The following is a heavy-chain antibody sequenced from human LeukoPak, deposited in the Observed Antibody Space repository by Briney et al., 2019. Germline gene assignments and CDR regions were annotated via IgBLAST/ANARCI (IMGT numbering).Heavy chain of an antibody. Sequence: PSQTLSLTRTVSGGSISSGGYYWSWIRQHPGKGLEWIGYIYYSGSTYYNPSLKSRVTISVDTSKNQFSLKLSSVTAADTAVYYCARLRLADLYRFDPWGQGTLVTVSS. V-gene: IGHV4-31*03. CDR2: IYYSGST. CDR3: ARLRLADLYRFDP. J-gene: IGHJ5*02. CDR1: GGSISSGGYY. D-gene: IGHD2-21*01.